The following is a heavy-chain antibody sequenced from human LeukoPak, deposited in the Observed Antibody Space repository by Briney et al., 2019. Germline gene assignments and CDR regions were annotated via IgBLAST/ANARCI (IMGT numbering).Heavy chain of an antibody. CDR1: GFTFSSYS. V-gene: IGHV3-21*01. CDR2: ISSSSSYI. Sequence: GGSLRLSCAASGFTFSSYSMNWVRQAPGKGLEWVSSISSSSSYIYYADSVKGRFTISRDNAKNSLYLQMNSLRAEDTAVYYCARPRSVELYQLPYYIDVWGKGTTVTISS. CDR3: ARPRSVELYQLPYYIDV. J-gene: IGHJ6*03. D-gene: IGHD2-2*01.